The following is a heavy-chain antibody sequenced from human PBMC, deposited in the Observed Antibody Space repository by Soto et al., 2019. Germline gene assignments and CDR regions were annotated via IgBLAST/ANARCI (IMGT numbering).Heavy chain of an antibody. CDR3: AKSWNTWPD. Sequence: QPGGSLRLSCAASGFTFSTYAMSWVRQAPGEGLEWVSAISGTGGSTYYADSVKGRFTISRDNSYNTVYLQMNSLRAEDTAVYYCAKSWNTWPDWGQGILVTVSS. D-gene: IGHD1-1*01. J-gene: IGHJ4*02. V-gene: IGHV3-23*01. CDR1: GFTFSTYA. CDR2: ISGTGGST.